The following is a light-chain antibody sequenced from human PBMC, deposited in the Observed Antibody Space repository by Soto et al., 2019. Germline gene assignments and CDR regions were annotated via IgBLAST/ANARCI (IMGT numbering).Light chain of an antibody. CDR1: QSVSSN. CDR2: GAS. J-gene: IGKJ4*01. CDR3: QQYNSWPRT. V-gene: IGKV3-15*01. Sequence: EIVMTQSPATLSVSPGERATLSCRASQSVSSNLAWYQQKPGQAPRLLIYGASTMHTGVPSRFSGSGSGTEFTLTISSLQSEDFAVYYCQQYNSWPRTFGRGTKVEIK.